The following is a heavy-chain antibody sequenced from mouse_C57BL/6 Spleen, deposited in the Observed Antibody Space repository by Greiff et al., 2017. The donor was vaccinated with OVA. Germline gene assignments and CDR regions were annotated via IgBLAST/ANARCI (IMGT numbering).Heavy chain of an antibody. CDR2: IYPGDGDT. D-gene: IGHD2-2*01. CDR3: ARSYGYGDYFDY. J-gene: IGHJ2*01. CDR1: GYAFSSSW. V-gene: IGHV1-82*01. Sequence: QVQLQQSGPELVKPGASVKISCKASGYAFSSSWMNWVKQRPGKGLEWIGRIYPGDGDTNYNGKFKGKATLTADKSSSTAYMQLISLTSEYSAVYFCARSYGYGDYFDYWGQGTTLTVSS.